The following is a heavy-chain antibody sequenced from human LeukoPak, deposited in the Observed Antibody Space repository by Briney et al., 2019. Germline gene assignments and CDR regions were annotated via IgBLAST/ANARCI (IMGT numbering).Heavy chain of an antibody. CDR1: GFTVSSNY. V-gene: IGHV3-66*01. CDR3: ARDGGRDGYNFYYHGLDV. CDR2: IYSGGST. J-gene: IGHJ6*02. Sequence: GGSLRLSCAASGFTVSSNYMSWVRQAPGKGLEWVAVIYSGGSTYYADSVKGRFTISRDNSKNTLYLQMNSLRAEDTADYYCARDGGRDGYNFYYHGLDVWGQGTTVTVSS. D-gene: IGHD5-24*01.